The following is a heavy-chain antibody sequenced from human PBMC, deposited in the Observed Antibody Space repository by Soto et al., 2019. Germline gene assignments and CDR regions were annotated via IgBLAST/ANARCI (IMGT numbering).Heavy chain of an antibody. CDR1: GYSFTNYW. V-gene: IGHV5-51*01. CDR2: IYLGDSDT. Sequence: PGESLKISCKGSGYSFTNYWIGWVRQMPGKGLEWIGVIYLGDSDTRYSPSFQGQVTISADKSISTAYLQWSSLKASDTAIYYCARRGTAAGTIDYWGQGTLVTVSS. D-gene: IGHD6-13*01. J-gene: IGHJ4*02. CDR3: ARRGTAAGTIDY.